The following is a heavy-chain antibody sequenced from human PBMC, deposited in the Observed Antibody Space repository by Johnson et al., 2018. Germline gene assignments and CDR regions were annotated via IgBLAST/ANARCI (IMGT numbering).Heavy chain of an antibody. V-gene: IGHV4-59*01. CDR1: GDSISSYY. CDR2: IYYNGGT. D-gene: IGHD6-19*01. J-gene: IGHJ1*01. CDR3: ATGIAVAGAEYFHH. Sequence: QVQLVQSGPGLVKPSETLSLTCTVSGDSISSYYWSWIRQPPGKGLEWIAYIYYNGGTSYNPSLKSRVTISVDTSKHQFSLKLSSVTAADTAVYYCATGIAVAGAEYFHHWGQGTLVTVSS.